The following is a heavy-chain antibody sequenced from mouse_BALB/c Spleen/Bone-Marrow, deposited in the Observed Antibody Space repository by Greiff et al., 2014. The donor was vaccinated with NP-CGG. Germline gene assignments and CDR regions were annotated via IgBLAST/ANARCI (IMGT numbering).Heavy chain of an antibody. V-gene: IGHV7-3*02. CDR1: GFTFTDYY. D-gene: IGHD2-3*01. CDR3: ARDRGLLRFDY. J-gene: IGHJ2*01. Sequence: EVQLVESGGGLVQPGGSLRLSCATSGFTFTDYYMSWVRQPPGKALEWLGFIRNKANGYTTEYSASVKGRFTISRDNSQSILYLQMNTLRAEDSATYYCARDRGLLRFDYWGQGTTLTASS. CDR2: IRNKANGYTT.